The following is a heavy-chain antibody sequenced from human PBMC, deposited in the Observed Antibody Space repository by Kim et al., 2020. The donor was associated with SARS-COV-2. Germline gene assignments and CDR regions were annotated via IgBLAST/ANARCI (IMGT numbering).Heavy chain of an antibody. CDR3: ARVWGSLTMVRGVIKGGADY. CDR1: GYTFTGYY. CDR2: INPNSGGT. D-gene: IGHD3-10*01. V-gene: IGHV1-2*06. Sequence: ASVKVSCKASGYTFTGYYMHWVRQAPGQGLEWMGRINPNSGGTNYAQKFQGRVTMTRDTSISTAYMELSRLRSDDTAVYYCARVWGSLTMVRGVIKGGADYWGQGTLVTVSS. J-gene: IGHJ4*02.